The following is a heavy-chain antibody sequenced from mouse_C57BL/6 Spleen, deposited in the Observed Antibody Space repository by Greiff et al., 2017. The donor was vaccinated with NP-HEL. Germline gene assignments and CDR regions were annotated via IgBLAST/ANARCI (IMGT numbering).Heavy chain of an antibody. D-gene: IGHD2-3*01. CDR2: SRNKANDYTT. J-gene: IGHJ4*01. Sequence: EVQLVESGGGLVQSGRSLRLSCATSGFTFSDFYMEWVRQAPGKGLEWIAASRNKANDYTTEYSASVKGRFIVYRDTSQSILYLQMNALRAEDTAIYYCARDAGYDGYYVGNAMDYWGQGTSVTVSS. V-gene: IGHV7-1*01. CDR3: ARDAGYDGYYVGNAMDY. CDR1: GFTFSDFY.